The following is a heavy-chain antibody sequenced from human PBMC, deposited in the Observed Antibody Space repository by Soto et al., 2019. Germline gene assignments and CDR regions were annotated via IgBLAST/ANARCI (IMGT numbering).Heavy chain of an antibody. V-gene: IGHV4-59*01. Sequence: SETLSLTCTVSGGSISSYYWSWIRQPPGKGLEWIGYIYYSGSTNYNPSLKSRVTISVDTSKNQFSLELSSVTAADTAVYYCARESDCSGGSCYGVNWFDPWGQGTLVTVSS. D-gene: IGHD2-15*01. CDR1: GGSISSYY. CDR3: ARESDCSGGSCYGVNWFDP. J-gene: IGHJ5*02. CDR2: IYYSGST.